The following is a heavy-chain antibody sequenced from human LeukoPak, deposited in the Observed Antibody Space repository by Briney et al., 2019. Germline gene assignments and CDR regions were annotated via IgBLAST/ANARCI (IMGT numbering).Heavy chain of an antibody. CDR3: ARHSYGDYWYFDL. D-gene: IGHD4-17*01. CDR1: GGSISSYY. J-gene: IGHJ2*01. CDR2: IYYSGST. Sequence: SETLSLTCSVSGGSISSYYWSWIRQPPGKGLEWIGYIYYSGSTNYNPSLKSRVTISVDTSKNQFSLKLSSVTAADTAVYYCARHSYGDYWYFDLWGRGTLVTVSS. V-gene: IGHV4-59*08.